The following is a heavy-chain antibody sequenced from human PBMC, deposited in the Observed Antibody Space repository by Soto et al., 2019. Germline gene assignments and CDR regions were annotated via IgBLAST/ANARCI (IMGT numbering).Heavy chain of an antibody. Sequence: EVHLVNSGGGLVQPGGSLRLSCAASGFTFNNYWMTWVRQAPGKGLEWVANIRQDGNEKYYVDSVRGRFTISRDNANNSLYLQINNLRVEDTAVYYCARWVDHGEDYWGQGTLVTVSS. J-gene: IGHJ4*02. V-gene: IGHV3-7*01. CDR1: GFTFNNYW. D-gene: IGHD1-26*01. CDR3: ARWVDHGEDY. CDR2: IRQDGNEK.